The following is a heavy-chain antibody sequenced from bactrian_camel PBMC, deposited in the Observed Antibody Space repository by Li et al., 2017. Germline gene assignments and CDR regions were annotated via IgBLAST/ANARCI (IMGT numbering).Heavy chain of an antibody. J-gene: IGHJ6*01. CDR2: MYIGGKVT. CDR1: GFTFSNYG. CDR3: AARGRRCGSWHPEDYGA. D-gene: IGHD7*01. V-gene: IGHV3S40*01. Sequence: VQLVESGGGSVQPGGSLRVSCEASGFTFSNYGMSWVRQAPGKGLEWVSTMYIGGKVTHYADSVKGQFTISRDNAKNTVYLQMNSLKPEDTGLYYCAARGRRCGSWHPEDYGAWGQGTQVTVS.